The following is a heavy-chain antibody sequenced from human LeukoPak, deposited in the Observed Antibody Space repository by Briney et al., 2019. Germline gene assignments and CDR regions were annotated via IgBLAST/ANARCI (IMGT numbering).Heavy chain of an antibody. Sequence: SQTLSLTCAISGDSVSSNSAAWNWIRQSPSRGLEWLGRTYYRSKWYNDYAVSVKSRITINPDTSKNQFSLQLNSVTPEDTAVYYCAADVYSSGWYHRGDALGYWGQGTLVTVSS. J-gene: IGHJ4*02. CDR2: TYYRSKWYN. V-gene: IGHV6-1*01. D-gene: IGHD6-19*01. CDR3: AADVYSSGWYHRGDALGY. CDR1: GDSVSSNSAA.